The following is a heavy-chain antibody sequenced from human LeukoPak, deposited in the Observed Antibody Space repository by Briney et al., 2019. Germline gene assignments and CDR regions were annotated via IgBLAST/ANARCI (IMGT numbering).Heavy chain of an antibody. V-gene: IGHV4-34*01. CDR3: ARRGRLRFLEWLLWWFDP. CDR2: INHRGST. J-gene: IGHJ5*02. D-gene: IGHD3-3*01. Sequence: SETLSLTCAVYGGSFSGYYWSWIRQPPGKGLEWIGEINHRGSTNYNPSLKSRVTISIDTSKKQFSLKLTSVTAADTAVYYCARRGRLRFLEWLLWWFDPWGQGTLVTVSS. CDR1: GGSFSGYY.